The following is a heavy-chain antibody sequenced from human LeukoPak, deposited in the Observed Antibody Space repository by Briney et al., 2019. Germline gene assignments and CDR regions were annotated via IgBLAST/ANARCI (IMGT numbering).Heavy chain of an antibody. D-gene: IGHD4-23*01. CDR1: GFTFSSYA. J-gene: IGHJ4*02. Sequence: GGSLRLSCAASGFTFSSYAMSWVRQAPGKGLEWVATINQNGGVKYYVDSVKGRFTISRDNAKTSLFLQMNSLRIDDTAMYYCTRTVNSASDFWGQGTLVTVSS. CDR3: TRTVNSASDF. CDR2: INQNGGVK. V-gene: IGHV3-7*03.